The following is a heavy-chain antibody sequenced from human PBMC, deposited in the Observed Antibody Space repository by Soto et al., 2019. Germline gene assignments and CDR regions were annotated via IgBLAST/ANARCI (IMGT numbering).Heavy chain of an antibody. CDR3: ATDKGYCSSTSCYTLDY. Sequence: RASVKVSCKVSGYTLTVLSMHWVRQAPGKGLEWTGGFDPEDGETIYAQKFQGRVTMTEDTSTDTAYMELSSLRSEDTAVYYCATDKGYCSSTSCYTLDYWGQGTLVTVSS. J-gene: IGHJ4*02. D-gene: IGHD2-2*02. V-gene: IGHV1-24*01. CDR1: GYTLTVLS. CDR2: FDPEDGET.